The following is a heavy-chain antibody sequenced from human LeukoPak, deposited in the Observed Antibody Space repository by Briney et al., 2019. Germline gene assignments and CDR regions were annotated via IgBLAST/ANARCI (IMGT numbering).Heavy chain of an antibody. CDR3: ARNPELVTDFDY. Sequence: GGSLRLSCAGSGFTFIYYYISWIRHAPGKWLEWVSYISSSGSTIYYADSVKGRFTISRDNAKNSLYLQMNSLRAEDTAVYYCARNPELVTDFDYWGQGTLVTVSS. CDR2: ISSSGSTI. CDR1: GFTFIYYY. V-gene: IGHV3-11*01. D-gene: IGHD3-9*01. J-gene: IGHJ4*02.